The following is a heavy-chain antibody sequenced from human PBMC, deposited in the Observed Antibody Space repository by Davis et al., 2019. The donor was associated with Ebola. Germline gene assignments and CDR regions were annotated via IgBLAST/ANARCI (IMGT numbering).Heavy chain of an antibody. CDR3: ASGVEGSYGSRPYYYYGMDV. Sequence: AASVKVSCKASGYTFTSYDISWVRQAPGQGLEWMGIINPSGGSTSYAQKFQGRVTMTRDTSTSTVYMELSSLRSKDTAVYYCASGVEGSYGSRPYYYYGMDVWGQGTTVTVSS. V-gene: IGHV1-46*01. CDR1: GYTFTSYD. J-gene: IGHJ6*02. D-gene: IGHD5-18*01. CDR2: INPSGGST.